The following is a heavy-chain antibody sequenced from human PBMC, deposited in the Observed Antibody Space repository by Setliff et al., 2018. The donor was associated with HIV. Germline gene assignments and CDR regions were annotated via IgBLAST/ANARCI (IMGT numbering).Heavy chain of an antibody. CDR2: IFTSGTT. Sequence: PSATLSLTCTVSDGSISNYYWNWIRQPAGKGLEWVGRIFTSGTTNYNPSLRSRVTISVDTSKNQFSLRLSSVTAADTAVYYCAREGFYNSYYYYMDVWGIGTTVTVSS. V-gene: IGHV4-4*07. CDR1: DGSISNYY. CDR3: AREGFYNSYYYYMDV. D-gene: IGHD2-2*02. J-gene: IGHJ6*03.